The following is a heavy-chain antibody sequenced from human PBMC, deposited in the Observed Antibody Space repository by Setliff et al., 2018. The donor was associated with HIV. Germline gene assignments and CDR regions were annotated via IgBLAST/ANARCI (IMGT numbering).Heavy chain of an antibody. V-gene: IGHV1-18*04. CDR1: GYTFTTYG. Sequence: WASVKVSCKASGYTFTTYGISWVRQAPGHGLEWMGWISPNFGHTKYSQKFQGRVTMTTDTSTATAFMELRSLRSDDTAVYYCARERVRQHYYDSSLNRAFDIWGQGTMVTVSS. J-gene: IGHJ3*02. CDR2: ISPNFGHT. D-gene: IGHD3-22*01. CDR3: ARERVRQHYYDSSLNRAFDI.